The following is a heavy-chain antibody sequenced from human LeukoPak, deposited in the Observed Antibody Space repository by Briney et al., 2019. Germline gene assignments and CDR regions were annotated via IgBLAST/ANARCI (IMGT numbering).Heavy chain of an antibody. CDR2: IYDSVTT. Sequence: PQTLSLTCTVSGGSISSGDYYWSWIRQPPGKGLEWIGYIYDSVTTYYNPSLKSRIAISLDTSKNQFSLKLSSVTAADTAVYYCASSPKAAAGFTNFGYWGQGTLVTVSS. CDR1: GGSISSGDYY. J-gene: IGHJ4*02. D-gene: IGHD6-13*01. V-gene: IGHV4-30-4*01. CDR3: ASSPKAAAGFTNFGY.